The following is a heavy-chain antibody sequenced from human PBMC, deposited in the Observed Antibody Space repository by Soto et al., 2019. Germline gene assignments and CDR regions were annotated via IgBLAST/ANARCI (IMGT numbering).Heavy chain of an antibody. V-gene: IGHV4-59*01. Sequence: SETLSLTCTVSGGSISSYYWSWIRQPPGKGLEWIGYIYYSGSTNYNPSLKSRVTISVDTSKNQFSLKLSSVTAADTAVYYCARVTEYYDILTGYYSWYFDYWGQGTLVTVSS. CDR2: IYYSGST. D-gene: IGHD3-9*01. CDR1: GGSISSYY. CDR3: ARVTEYYDILTGYYSWYFDY. J-gene: IGHJ4*02.